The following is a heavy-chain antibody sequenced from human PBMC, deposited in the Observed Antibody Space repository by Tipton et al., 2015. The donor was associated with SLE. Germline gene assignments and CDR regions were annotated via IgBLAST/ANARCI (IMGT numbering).Heavy chain of an antibody. J-gene: IGHJ1*01. CDR3: ARGEGAAGGGH. CDR1: GDSISSGDYY. CDR2: IYYSGST. V-gene: IGHV4-31*03. D-gene: IGHD6-13*01. Sequence: TLSLTCTVSGDSISSGDYYWSWIRQHPEKGLEWIGYIYYSGSTYYNPSLKSRVTISVDTSKNQFSLKLSSVTAADTAVYYCARGEGAAGGGHWGQGTLVTVSS.